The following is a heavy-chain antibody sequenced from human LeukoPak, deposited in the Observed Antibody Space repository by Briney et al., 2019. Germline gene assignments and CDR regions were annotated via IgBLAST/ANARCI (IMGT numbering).Heavy chain of an antibody. CDR2: INPSGGST. J-gene: IGHJ5*02. CDR3: ARGGRITMIVVVITKGNWFDH. Sequence: ASVKVSCKASGYTFTSYYMHWVRHAPGQGLEWTGIINPSGGSTSYAQKFQGRVTMTRDTSTSTVYMELSSLRSEDTAVYYCARGGRITMIVVVITKGNWFDHWGQGTLVTVSS. CDR1: GYTFTSYY. D-gene: IGHD3-22*01. V-gene: IGHV1-46*01.